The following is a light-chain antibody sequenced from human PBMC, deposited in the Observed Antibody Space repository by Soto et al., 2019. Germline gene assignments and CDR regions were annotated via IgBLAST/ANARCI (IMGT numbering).Light chain of an antibody. CDR3: QSYDSSLSGFYV. J-gene: IGLJ1*01. CDR2: GNS. V-gene: IGLV1-40*01. CDR1: SSNIGAGYD. Sequence: QSVLTQPPSVSGAPGQRVTISCTGSSSNIGAGYDVHWYQQLPGTAPKLLIYGNSNRPSGVPDRFSGSKSGTSASLAITGLQAEDEADYNCQSYDSSLSGFYVFGNGTKVTVL.